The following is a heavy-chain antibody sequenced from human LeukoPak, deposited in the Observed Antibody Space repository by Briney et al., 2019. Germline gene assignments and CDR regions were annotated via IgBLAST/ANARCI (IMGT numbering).Heavy chain of an antibody. CDR1: GFTFSDYD. CDR2: ISYLSSHV. V-gene: IGHV3-21*01. J-gene: IGHJ4*02. Sequence: AGALRLSCSASGFTFSDYDMDWVRQAPGKGLGWVSSISYLSSHVYYGDSVKGRVSISRDNAKNSLYLQMNSLGAEDTAIYYCGRSFPPFCTSSAGDLWGQGILVTVSS. D-gene: IGHD6-13*01. CDR3: GRSFPPFCTSSAGDL.